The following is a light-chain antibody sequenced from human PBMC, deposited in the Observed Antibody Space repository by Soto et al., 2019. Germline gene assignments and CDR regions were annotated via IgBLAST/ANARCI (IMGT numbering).Light chain of an antibody. J-gene: IGKJ1*01. V-gene: IGKV3-20*01. Sequence: IVLTHPGGPLSLSKVERATLSCRARQSVSNNYLALDQRKPGQPRMLLIYGASNRGAGIPDRFSGSGSGTDFTLTISRLEHEDFAVYYCQQYSSSGTFGQGTKVDIK. CDR1: QSVSNNY. CDR3: QQYSSSGT. CDR2: GAS.